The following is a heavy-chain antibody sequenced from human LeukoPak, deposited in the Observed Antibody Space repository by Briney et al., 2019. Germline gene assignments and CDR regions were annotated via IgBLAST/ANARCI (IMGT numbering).Heavy chain of an antibody. CDR3: ATLIATQTGVP. V-gene: IGHV1-2*02. CDR1: GYTFTAFH. J-gene: IGHJ5*02. D-gene: IGHD2-21*01. Sequence: ASVKVSCKASGYTFTAFHIHWVRQAPGQGLEWMAWINPNNADTSYAQKFQGRVTVTRDTSIGTAYMVLSRLTSDDTAVYYCATLIATQTGVPWGQGTLVTVSS. CDR2: INPNNADT.